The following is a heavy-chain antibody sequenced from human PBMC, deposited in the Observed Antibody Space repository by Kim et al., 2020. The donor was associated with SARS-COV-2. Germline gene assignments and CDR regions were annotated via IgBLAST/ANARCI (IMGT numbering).Heavy chain of an antibody. J-gene: IGHJ4*01. CDR2: ISSSSSYI. Sequence: GGSLRLSCAASGFTFSSYSMNWVRQAPGKGLEWVSSISSSSSYIYYADSVKGRFTISRDNAKNSLYLQMNSLRAEDTAVYYCASFPINSGYDSDWTRYYFDYWGQGTLVTVSS. CDR3: ASFPINSGYDSDWTRYYFDY. V-gene: IGHV3-21*01. D-gene: IGHD5-12*01. CDR1: GFTFSSYS.